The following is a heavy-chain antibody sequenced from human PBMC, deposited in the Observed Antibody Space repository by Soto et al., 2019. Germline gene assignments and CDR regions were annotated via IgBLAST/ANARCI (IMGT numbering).Heavy chain of an antibody. D-gene: IGHD6-6*01. J-gene: IGHJ6*02. CDR3: ARRGGSSSGYYYYAMDV. Sequence: SETLSLTXSVSSDSMNSGGYYWSWIRQHPGKGLEWIGYIYSNGDTYYNPSLKSRVTISVDTSKNQFSLNLTSVTAADTAVYYCARRGGSSSGYYYYAMDVWGQGTTVTVSS. CDR1: SDSMNSGGYY. CDR2: IYSNGDT. V-gene: IGHV4-31*02.